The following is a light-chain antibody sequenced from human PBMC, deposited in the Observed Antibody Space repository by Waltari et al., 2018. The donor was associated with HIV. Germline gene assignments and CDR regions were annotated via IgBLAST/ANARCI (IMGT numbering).Light chain of an antibody. J-gene: IGLJ3*02. V-gene: IGLV1-44*01. CDR2: TDN. CDR1: SSNIGRNI. Sequence: QSVLTQPPSASGTPGQRVTISCSGSSSNIGRNIVNWYQQLPGRAPKLLTYTDNQRASGVPDRFSGSKSGTSASLAISGLQSEDEADYYCATWDDSLNGLNWVFGGGTKLTVL. CDR3: ATWDDSLNGLNWV.